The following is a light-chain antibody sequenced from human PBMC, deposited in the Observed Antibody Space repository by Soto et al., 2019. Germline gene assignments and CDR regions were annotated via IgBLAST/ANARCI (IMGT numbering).Light chain of an antibody. Sequence: EVVLTQSPATLSLSPGDRATLSCRASQSISSYLAWYQQKPGQSPRLLIYDASNRATGIPARFSGSGSGTDFTLTISSLEPEDFAVYYCQQRSDWPPITFGQGTRLENK. V-gene: IGKV3-11*01. CDR3: QQRSDWPPIT. CDR1: QSISSY. J-gene: IGKJ5*01. CDR2: DAS.